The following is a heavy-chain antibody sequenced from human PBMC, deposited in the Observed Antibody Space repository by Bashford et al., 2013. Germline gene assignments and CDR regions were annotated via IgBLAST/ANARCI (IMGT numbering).Heavy chain of an antibody. V-gene: IGHV1-2*02. Sequence: WVRQAPGQGLEWMGWINPNPNSGATKYAEMFQGRVTMTRDTSISTAYMELSSLRSDDTAVYYCAVDGGGVDYWGQGTRVTVSS. CDR2: INPNPNSGAT. CDR3: AVDGGGVDY. D-gene: IGHD3-10*01. J-gene: IGHJ4*02.